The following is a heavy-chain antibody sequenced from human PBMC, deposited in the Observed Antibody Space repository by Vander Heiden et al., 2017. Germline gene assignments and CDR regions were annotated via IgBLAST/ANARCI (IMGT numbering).Heavy chain of an antibody. J-gene: IGHJ4*02. D-gene: IGHD6-19*01. CDR3: AKDGFAVATAMVDY. V-gene: IGHV3-23*01. CDR1: GFTFSSYA. CDR2: IRSNGDTT. Sequence: GGGVGQPGGWLRLFCEASGFTFSSYAMTWVRQAPGKGLEWVSSIRSNGDTTNYADSVKGRFTISRDNSKNSLYLQMNSLRAEDTALYYCAKDGFAVATAMVDYWGQGTLVSVSS.